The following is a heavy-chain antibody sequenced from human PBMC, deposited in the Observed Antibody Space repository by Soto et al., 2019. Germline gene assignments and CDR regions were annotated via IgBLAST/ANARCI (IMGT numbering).Heavy chain of an antibody. CDR1: GDSVSSNSAT. Sequence: QVQLQQSGPGLVRPSQTLSLTCAISGDSVSSNSATWNWIRQSPSRGLEWLGRTYYKSKWYNDYAVSVKSRITINPDTSKNQFSLQLNSVTPEDTAVYFCAKSEGSGWNYYFYGMDVWGQGTSVTVPS. V-gene: IGHV6-1*01. CDR2: TYYKSKWYN. J-gene: IGHJ6*02. D-gene: IGHD6-19*01. CDR3: AKSEGSGWNYYFYGMDV.